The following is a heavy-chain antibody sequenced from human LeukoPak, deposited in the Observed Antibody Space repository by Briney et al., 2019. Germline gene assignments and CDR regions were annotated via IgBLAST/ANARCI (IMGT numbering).Heavy chain of an antibody. J-gene: IGHJ4*02. CDR1: GGSISSYY. V-gene: IGHV4-59*01. Sequence: SETLSLTCTVSGGSISSYYWSWIRQPPGKGLEWIGYIYYSGSTHYNPSLKSRVTISVDTSKNQFSLKLSSVTAADTAVYYCARYSYGLDYWGQGTLVTVSS. CDR3: ARYSYGLDY. D-gene: IGHD5-18*01. CDR2: IYYSGST.